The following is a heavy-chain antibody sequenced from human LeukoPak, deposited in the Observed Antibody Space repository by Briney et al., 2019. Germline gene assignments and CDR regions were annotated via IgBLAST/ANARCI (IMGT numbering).Heavy chain of an antibody. V-gene: IGHV4-39*01. CDR3: ARLPRYDFWS. CDR1: GGYISINNYY. CDR2: IYYSGST. D-gene: IGHD3-3*01. Sequence: KPSETLSLTCTVSGGYISINNYYWGGIRQPPGKGLEWIGNIYYSGSTYYNQSLKRRVTISVDTSKNQFSLKLSSVTAADTAVYYCARLPRYDFWSWGQGTLVTVSS. J-gene: IGHJ4*02.